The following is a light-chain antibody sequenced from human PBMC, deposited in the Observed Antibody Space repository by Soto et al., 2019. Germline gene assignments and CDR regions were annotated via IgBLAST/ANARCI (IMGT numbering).Light chain of an antibody. J-gene: IGKJ2*01. CDR1: QSISSN. CDR3: QHSYSIPYT. Sequence: DIQMTQSASSLSASVGDRVTITCRASQSISSNLNWHQQKPGKAPKVLIDAASSLQSGVPSRFSGSGSGTDFTLTISSLQPEDFATYYCQHSYSIPYTFGQGTNLEIK. V-gene: IGKV1-39*01. CDR2: AAS.